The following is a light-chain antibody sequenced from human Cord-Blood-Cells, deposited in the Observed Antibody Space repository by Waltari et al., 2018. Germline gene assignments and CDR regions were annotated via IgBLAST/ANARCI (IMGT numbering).Light chain of an antibody. CDR3: QQYYSYPYS. CDR2: AAS. CDR1: QGISSY. J-gene: IGKJ2*03. V-gene: IGKV1-8*01. Sequence: ASTGDRVTITCRASQGISSYLAWYQQKPGKAPKLLIYAASTLQSGVPSRFSGSGSGTDFTLTISCLQSEDFATYYCQQYYSYPYSFGQGTKLEIK.